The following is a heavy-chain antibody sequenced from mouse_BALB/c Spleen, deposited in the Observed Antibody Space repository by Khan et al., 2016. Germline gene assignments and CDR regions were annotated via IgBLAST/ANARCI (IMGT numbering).Heavy chain of an antibody. J-gene: IGHJ3*01. CDR1: GYAFSSYW. CDR3: ASEGYGYDTFAY. CDR2: IYPGDGDT. D-gene: IGHD2-2*01. V-gene: IGHV1-80*01. Sequence: QVQLKESGAELVRPGSSVKISCKASGYAFSSYWMNWVKQRPGQGLEWIGQIYPGDGDTNYNGKFKGKATLTADKSSSTAYMQLSSLTSEDAAVXFCASEGYGYDTFAYWGQGTLVTVSA.